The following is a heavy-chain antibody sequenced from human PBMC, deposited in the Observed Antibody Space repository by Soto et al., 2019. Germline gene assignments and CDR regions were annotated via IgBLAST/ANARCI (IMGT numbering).Heavy chain of an antibody. V-gene: IGHV4-39*01. D-gene: IGHD3-22*01. J-gene: IGHJ3*02. CDR1: GGSISSSSYY. CDR3: ARLGHYDSTGYDAFDI. CDR2: IYYSGST. Sequence: PSETLSLTCTVSGGSISSSSYYWGWIRQPPGKGLEWIGSIYYSGSTYYNPSLKSRVTISVDTSKNQFSLKLSSVTAADTAVYYCARLGHYDSTGYDAFDIWGQGTMVT.